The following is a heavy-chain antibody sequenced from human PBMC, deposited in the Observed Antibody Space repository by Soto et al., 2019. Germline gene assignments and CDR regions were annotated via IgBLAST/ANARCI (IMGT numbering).Heavy chain of an antibody. J-gene: IGHJ6*02. CDR3: ATSPLYCSGGSCYSLNYYYGMDV. CDR1: GYTFTGYY. Sequence: VASVEVSCKASGYTFTGYYMHWVRQAPGQGLEWMGWINPNSGGTNYAQKFQGRVTMTRDTSISTAYMELSRLRSDDTAVYYCATSPLYCSGGSCYSLNYYYGMDVWGQGTTVTVSS. V-gene: IGHV1-2*02. D-gene: IGHD2-15*01. CDR2: INPNSGGT.